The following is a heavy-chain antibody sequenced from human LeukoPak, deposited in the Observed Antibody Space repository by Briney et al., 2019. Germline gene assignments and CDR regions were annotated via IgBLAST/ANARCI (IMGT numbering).Heavy chain of an antibody. CDR1: GFTFSSYE. CDR2: ISSSGSTI. Sequence: PVGSLRLSCAASGFTFSSYEMNWVRQAPGKGLEWVSYISSSGSTIYYADSVKGRFTISRDNAKNSLYLQMNSLRAEDTAVYYCAREYYDFWSGYYGASYYYYMDVWGKGTTVTVSS. D-gene: IGHD3-3*01. CDR3: AREYYDFWSGYYGASYYYYMDV. V-gene: IGHV3-48*03. J-gene: IGHJ6*03.